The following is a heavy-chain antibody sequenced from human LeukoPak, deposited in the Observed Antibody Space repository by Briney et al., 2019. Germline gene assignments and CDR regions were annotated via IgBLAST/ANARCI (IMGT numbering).Heavy chain of an antibody. J-gene: IGHJ3*02. CDR3: ARWNGGVRAFDI. Sequence: PGGSLRLSCAASGFTFSSYGMHWVRQAPGKGLEWVAVISYDGSNKYYVDSVKGRFTISRDNSKNTLFLQMNSLRVEDTAVYYCARWNGGVRAFDIWGQGTMVTISS. CDR1: GFTFSSYG. D-gene: IGHD2-8*02. CDR2: ISYDGSNK. V-gene: IGHV3-30*03.